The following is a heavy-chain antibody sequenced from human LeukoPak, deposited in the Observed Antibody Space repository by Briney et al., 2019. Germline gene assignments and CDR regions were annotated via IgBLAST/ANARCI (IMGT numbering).Heavy chain of an antibody. J-gene: IGHJ5*02. D-gene: IGHD6-19*01. CDR1: GFTFSSYS. V-gene: IGHV3-21*01. Sequence: GGSLRLSCAASGFTFSSYSMNWVRQAPGKGLEWVSSISSSSSYIYYADSVKGRFTISRDNAKNSLYLQMNSLRAEDTAVYYCAKDWGSSGWYNWFDPWGQGTLVTVSS. CDR3: AKDWGSSGWYNWFDP. CDR2: ISSSSSYI.